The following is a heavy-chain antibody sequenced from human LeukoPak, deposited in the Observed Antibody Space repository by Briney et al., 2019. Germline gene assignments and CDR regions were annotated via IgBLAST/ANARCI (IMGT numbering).Heavy chain of an antibody. V-gene: IGHV1-58*01. CDR3: AALDYGGSPVYFDY. CDR2: IVVGSGNT. CDR1: GFTFTISA. Sequence: SLRVSSKPSGFTFTISAARWVRQARGQRREWIGWIVVGSGNTNYAQKFQERVTITRDMSTSTAYMELSSLRSEDTAVYYCAALDYGGSPVYFDYWGQGTLVTVSS. D-gene: IGHD4-23*01. J-gene: IGHJ4*02.